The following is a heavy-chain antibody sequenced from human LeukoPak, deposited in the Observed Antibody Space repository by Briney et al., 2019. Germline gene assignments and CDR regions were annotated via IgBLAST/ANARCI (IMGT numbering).Heavy chain of an antibody. CDR2: INPNSGGT. CDR3: ATSRLNDYGDYELQH. J-gene: IGHJ1*01. D-gene: IGHD4-17*01. Sequence: ASVKVSCKASGYTFTGYYMHWVRQAPGQGLEWMGWINPNSGGTNYAQKFQGWVTMTRDTSISTAYMELSRLRSDDTAVYYCATSRLNDYGDYELQHRGQGTLVTVSS. CDR1: GYTFTGYY. V-gene: IGHV1-2*04.